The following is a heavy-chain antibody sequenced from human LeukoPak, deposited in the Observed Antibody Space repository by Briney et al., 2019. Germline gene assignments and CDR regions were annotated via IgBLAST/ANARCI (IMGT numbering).Heavy chain of an antibody. Sequence: GRSLRLSRAASGFTVSSYWMHWVRQPPGKELLWVARINVEGNYMDYAESVKGRFTISRDSAKNTLYLQMNSLGAEDTAVYSCARDLTGPYDHWGQGTLVTVSS. V-gene: IGHV3-74*01. D-gene: IGHD3-22*01. J-gene: IGHJ4*02. CDR3: ARDLTGPYDH. CDR2: INVEGNYM. CDR1: GFTVSSYW.